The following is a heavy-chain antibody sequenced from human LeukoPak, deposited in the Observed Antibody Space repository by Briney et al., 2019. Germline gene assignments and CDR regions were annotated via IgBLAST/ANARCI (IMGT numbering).Heavy chain of an antibody. J-gene: IGHJ4*02. D-gene: IGHD3-10*01. V-gene: IGHV3-7*01. CDR3: ARGEITMVRGVIIRSFDY. Sequence: GGSLRLSCAASGFTFSSYWMSWVRQAPGKGLEWVANIKQDGSEKYYVDSVKGRFTISRENAKNSLYLQMNSLRAGDTAVYYCARGEITMVRGVIIRSFDYWGQGTLVTVSS. CDR1: GFTFSSYW. CDR2: IKQDGSEK.